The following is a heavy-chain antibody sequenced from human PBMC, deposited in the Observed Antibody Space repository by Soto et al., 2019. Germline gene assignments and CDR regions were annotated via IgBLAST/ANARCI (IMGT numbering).Heavy chain of an antibody. V-gene: IGHV3-15*07. D-gene: IGHD3-22*01. J-gene: IGHJ4*02. Sequence: GGCLGLSCSASGFSFSNACVNWVRQAPGKGLEWVGRIKSKTDGGTTDYAAPVKGRFTISRDDSKNTLYLQMNSLKTGDTAVYYCTTDTDSSGYYLAWPGYWGQGTLVTVSS. CDR2: IKSKTDGGTT. CDR1: GFSFSNAC. CDR3: TTDTDSSGYYLAWPGY.